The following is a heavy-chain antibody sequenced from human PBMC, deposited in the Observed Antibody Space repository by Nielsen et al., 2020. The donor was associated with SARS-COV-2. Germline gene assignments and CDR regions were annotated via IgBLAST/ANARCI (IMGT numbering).Heavy chain of an antibody. J-gene: IGHJ5*02. CDR1: GFTFDDYA. CDR2: INSDGSST. Sequence: GESLKISCAASGFTFDDYAMHWVRQAPGKGLVWVSRINSDGSSTSYADSVKGRFTISRDNAKNTLYLQMNSLRADDTAVYYCAVSGWFDPWGQGTLVTVSS. V-gene: IGHV3-74*01. D-gene: IGHD3-10*01. CDR3: AVSGWFDP.